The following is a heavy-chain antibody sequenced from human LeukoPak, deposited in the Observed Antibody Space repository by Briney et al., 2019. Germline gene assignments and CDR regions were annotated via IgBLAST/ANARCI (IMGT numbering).Heavy chain of an antibody. J-gene: IGHJ4*02. CDR3: ANTAPSGSFSDY. CDR1: GLTFGSHW. Sequence: GSLRLSCVASGLTFGSHWMSWVRQAPGKGLEWVANIKQDASVKQYVDSVKGRFTISRDNAKNSLYLQMNSLRADDTAVYYCANTAPSGSFSDYWGQGTLVTVSS. D-gene: IGHD6-19*01. V-gene: IGHV3-7*01. CDR2: IKQDASVK.